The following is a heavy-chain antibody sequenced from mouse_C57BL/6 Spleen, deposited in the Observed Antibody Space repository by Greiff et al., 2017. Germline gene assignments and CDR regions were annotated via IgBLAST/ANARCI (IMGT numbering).Heavy chain of an antibody. V-gene: IGHV5-9-1*02. D-gene: IGHD2-4*01. CDR2: ISSGGDYI. CDR1: GFTFSSYA. Sequence: EVKLVESGEGLVKPGGSLKLSCAASGFTFSSYAMSWVRQTPEKRLEWVAYISSGGDYIYYADTVKGRFTISRDNARNTLYLQMSSLKSEDTAMYYCTREVGLYYDYGYWYFDVWGTGTTVTVSS. J-gene: IGHJ1*03. CDR3: TREVGLYYDYGYWYFDV.